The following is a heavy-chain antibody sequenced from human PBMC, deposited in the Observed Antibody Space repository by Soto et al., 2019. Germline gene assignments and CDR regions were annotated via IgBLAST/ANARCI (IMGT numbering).Heavy chain of an antibody. CDR3: ARDRHSSGQHYYYYGMDV. J-gene: IGHJ6*02. CDR2: ISAYNGNT. CDR1: GYTFTSYG. V-gene: IGHV1-18*01. D-gene: IGHD6-19*01. Sequence: QVQLVQSGAEVKKPGASVKVSCKASGYTFTSYGISWVRQAPGQGLEWMGWISAYNGNTNYAQKLQGRVTMTTDTPTSTAYMELRSLRSDDTAVYYCARDRHSSGQHYYYYGMDVWGQGTTVTVSS.